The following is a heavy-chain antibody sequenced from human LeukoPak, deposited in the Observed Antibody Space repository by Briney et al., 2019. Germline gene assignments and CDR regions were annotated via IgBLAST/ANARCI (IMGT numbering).Heavy chain of an antibody. D-gene: IGHD6-6*01. CDR2: ISSSSSYI. V-gene: IGHV3-21*01. CDR1: GCTFSSYS. J-gene: IGHJ5*02. CDR3: ARHIAARGQKWFDP. Sequence: GGSLRLSCAASGCTFSSYSMNWVRQAPGKGLEWVSSISSSSSYIYYADSVKGRFTISRDNAKNSLYLQMNSLRAEDTAVYYCARHIAARGQKWFDPWGQGTLVTVSS.